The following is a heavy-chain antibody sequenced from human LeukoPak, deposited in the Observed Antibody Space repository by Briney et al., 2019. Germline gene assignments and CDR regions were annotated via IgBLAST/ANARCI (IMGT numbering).Heavy chain of an antibody. Sequence: PSETLSLTCTVSGGSISSYYWSWIRQPPGKGLEWIGYIYYSGSTNYNPSLKSRVTISVDTSKNQFSLKLSSVTAADTAVYYCARETSQKGAYYMDVWGKETTVTISS. D-gene: IGHD3-16*01. CDR2: IYYSGST. CDR1: GGSISSYY. J-gene: IGHJ6*03. CDR3: ARETSQKGAYYMDV. V-gene: IGHV4-59*01.